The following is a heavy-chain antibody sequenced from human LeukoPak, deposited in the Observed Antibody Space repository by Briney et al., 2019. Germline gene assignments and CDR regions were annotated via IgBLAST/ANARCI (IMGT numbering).Heavy chain of an antibody. CDR2: IYYSGST. V-gene: IGHV4-30-4*07. Sequence: SETLSLTCAVSGGSISSGGYSWSWIRQPPGKGLEWIGYIYYSGSTYYNPSLKSRVTISVDTSKNQFSLKLSSVTAADTAIYYCVGPGQQWLARFDYWGQGTLVTVSS. J-gene: IGHJ4*02. D-gene: IGHD6-19*01. CDR1: GGSISSGGYS. CDR3: VGPGQQWLARFDY.